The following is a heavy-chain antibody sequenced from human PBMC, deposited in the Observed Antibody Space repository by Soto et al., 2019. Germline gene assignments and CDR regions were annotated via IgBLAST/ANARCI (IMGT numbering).Heavy chain of an antibody. CDR3: ARDNYSSSRYRGVWFDP. Sequence: SQTLSLTFAISGDSVSSNSSAWNWIRQSPSRVLEWLGRTYYRSKWYNDYAVSVKSRITINPDTSKNQFSLQLNSVTPEDTAVYYCARDNYSSSRYRGVWFDPWGQGTLVTVYS. CDR2: TYYRSKWYN. J-gene: IGHJ5*02. V-gene: IGHV6-1*01. D-gene: IGHD6-13*01. CDR1: GDSVSSNSSA.